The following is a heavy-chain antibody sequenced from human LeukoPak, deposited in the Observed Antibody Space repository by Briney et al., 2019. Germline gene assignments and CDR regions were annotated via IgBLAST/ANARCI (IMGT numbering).Heavy chain of an antibody. D-gene: IGHD3-22*01. Sequence: PGGSLRLSCAASGFTFSSYAMSWVRQAPGKGLEWVSGISGSGSTTYYADSVKGRFTISRDNSKNTLYPQMNSLRAEDTAVYYCAKSPSYYYDSSGYPRDWGQGTLVTVSS. CDR3: AKSPSYYYDSSGYPRD. J-gene: IGHJ4*02. V-gene: IGHV3-23*01. CDR1: GFTFSSYA. CDR2: ISGSGSTT.